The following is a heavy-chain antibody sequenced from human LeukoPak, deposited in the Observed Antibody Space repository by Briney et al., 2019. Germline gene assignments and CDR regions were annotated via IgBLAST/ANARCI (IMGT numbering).Heavy chain of an antibody. V-gene: IGHV3-74*01. CDR3: ARDKKSGASSEIDY. CDR1: GFIFSNYW. Sequence: GGSLRLSCAASGFIFSNYWVHWVRQAPGKGLVWVSRINRDGSTTKYADSVKGRFTVSRDNAKNTLNLQMNSLRAEDTAVYYCARDKKSGASSEIDYWGQGTLVTVSS. J-gene: IGHJ4*02. D-gene: IGHD1-26*01. CDR2: INRDGSTT.